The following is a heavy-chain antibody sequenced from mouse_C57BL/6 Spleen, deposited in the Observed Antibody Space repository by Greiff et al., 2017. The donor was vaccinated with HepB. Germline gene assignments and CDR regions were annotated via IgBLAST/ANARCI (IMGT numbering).Heavy chain of an antibody. CDR1: GFTFSDYG. V-gene: IGHV5-17*01. CDR3: AKRNYDGAMDY. J-gene: IGHJ4*01. Sequence: EVQVVESGGGLVKPGGSLKLSCAASGFTFSDYGMHWVRQAPEKGLEWVAYISSGSSTIYYADTVKGRFTISRDNAKNTLFLQMTSQRSEDTAMYYCAKRNYDGAMDYWGQGTSVTVSS. D-gene: IGHD2-4*01. CDR2: ISSGSSTI.